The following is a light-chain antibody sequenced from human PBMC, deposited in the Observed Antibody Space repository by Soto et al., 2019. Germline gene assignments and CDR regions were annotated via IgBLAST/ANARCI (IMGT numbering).Light chain of an antibody. CDR1: QSVSSSY. CDR3: QQYGSSPSWT. J-gene: IGKJ1*01. V-gene: IGKV3-20*01. Sequence: EIVLTQSPGTLSLSPGERATLSCRASQSVSSSYLAWYQQKPGQAPRLLIYGASSRATGIPDRFSGSGSGTDFTITISSLEPEDFSVYYCQQYGSSPSWTFGQGTKVEIK. CDR2: GAS.